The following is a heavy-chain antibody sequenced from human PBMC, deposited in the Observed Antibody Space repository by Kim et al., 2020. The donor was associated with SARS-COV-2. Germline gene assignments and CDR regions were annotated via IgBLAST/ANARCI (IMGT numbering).Heavy chain of an antibody. J-gene: IGHJ4*02. CDR1: GFTFRTYG. D-gene: IGHD6-13*01. CDR3: AKRGGYSSSWYAFDC. Sequence: GGSLRLSCAASGFTFRTYGMHWVRQAPGEGLEWVALMSGDGSNKQYADSVKGRFTISRDNSKNTLYLQMNSLTTEDAAVYYCAKRGGYSSSWYAFDCWGRGALVTVSS. V-gene: IGHV3-30*18. CDR2: MSGDGSNK.